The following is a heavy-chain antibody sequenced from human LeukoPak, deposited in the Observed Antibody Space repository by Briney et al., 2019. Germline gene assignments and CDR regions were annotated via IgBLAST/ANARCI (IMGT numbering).Heavy chain of an antibody. J-gene: IGHJ4*02. V-gene: IGHV3-21*01. CDR3: ARAAIAAAGPFDY. Sequence: GGSLRLSCAASGFTFSSYIMNWVRQAPGKGPEWVSSITSSSSYIYYADSVKGRFTISRDNAKNSLYLQMNSLRAEDTAVYYCARAAIAAAGPFDYWGQGTLVTVSS. CDR2: ITSSSSYI. D-gene: IGHD6-13*01. CDR1: GFTFSSYI.